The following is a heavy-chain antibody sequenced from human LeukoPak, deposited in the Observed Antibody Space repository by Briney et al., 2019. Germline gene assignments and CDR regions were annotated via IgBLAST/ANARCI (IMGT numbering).Heavy chain of an antibody. CDR2: ISSSGSTI. CDR1: GFTFSSYE. Sequence: GGSLRLSCAASGFTFSSYEMNWVRQAPGKGLEWVSYISSSGSTIYYADSVKGRFTISRDNAKNSLYLQMNSLRAEDTAVYYCAKDARVAAAGTYFDYWGQGTLVTVSS. V-gene: IGHV3-48*03. J-gene: IGHJ4*02. D-gene: IGHD6-13*01. CDR3: AKDARVAAAGTYFDY.